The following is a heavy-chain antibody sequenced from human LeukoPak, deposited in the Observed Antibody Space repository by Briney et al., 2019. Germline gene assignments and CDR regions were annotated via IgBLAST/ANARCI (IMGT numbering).Heavy chain of an antibody. CDR1: GFSFSTYA. D-gene: IGHD5-18*01. V-gene: IGHV3-30*04. CDR3: ARALDTSPDKYYFDY. Sequence: PGRSLRLSCAASGFSFSTYAIHWVRQAPGKGLEWVAVISYDGSNKYYADSVKGRFTISRDNSKNTLYLQMNSLRAEDTAVYYCARALDTSPDKYYFDYWGQGTLVTVSS. J-gene: IGHJ4*02. CDR2: ISYDGSNK.